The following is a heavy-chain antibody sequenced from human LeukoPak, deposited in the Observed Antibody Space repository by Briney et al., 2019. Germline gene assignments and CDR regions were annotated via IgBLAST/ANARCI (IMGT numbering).Heavy chain of an antibody. CDR3: ARHLYESRGQTSFDY. Sequence: PSETLSLTCAVSGGSISRYYWSWIRQPPGKGLEWIGYISYSGSTNYNPSLKSRVTISVDTSQNQFSLKLSSVTAADTAMYYCARHLYESRGQTSFDYWGQGTLVTVSS. CDR2: ISYSGST. D-gene: IGHD3-22*01. J-gene: IGHJ4*02. V-gene: IGHV4-59*08. CDR1: GGSISRYY.